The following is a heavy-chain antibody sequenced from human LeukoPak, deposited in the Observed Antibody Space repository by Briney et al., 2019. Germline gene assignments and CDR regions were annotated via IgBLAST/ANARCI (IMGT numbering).Heavy chain of an antibody. Sequence: SETLSLTCAVYGGSFSGYYWSWIRQPPGKGLEWIGEINHSGSTNYNPSLKSRVTISVDTSKNQFSLKLSSVTAADTAVYYCARRSLGWGRWLRFEPGYYFDYWGQGTLVTVSS. D-gene: IGHD5-12*01. CDR2: INHSGST. CDR3: ARRSLGWGRWLRFEPGYYFDY. CDR1: GGSFSGYY. V-gene: IGHV4-34*01. J-gene: IGHJ4*02.